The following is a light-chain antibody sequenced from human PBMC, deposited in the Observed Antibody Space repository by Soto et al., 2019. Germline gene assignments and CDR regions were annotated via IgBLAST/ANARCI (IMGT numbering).Light chain of an antibody. V-gene: IGKV2-30*02. CDR2: KVS. CDR3: MQGTHWPPS. J-gene: IGKJ1*01. Sequence: DVVMTQSPLSLPVTLGQPASISCRSSQSLVHSDGDTYLHWFQQRPGQSPRRLIYKVSNRDSGGPDRFSGSGAGTDFTLKIRRVEAEDVGGYYCMQGTHWPPSFGQGTKVEIK. CDR1: QSLVHSDGDTY.